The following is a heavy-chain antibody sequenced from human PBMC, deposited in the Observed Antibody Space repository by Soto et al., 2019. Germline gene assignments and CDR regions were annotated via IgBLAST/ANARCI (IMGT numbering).Heavy chain of an antibody. J-gene: IGHJ4*02. V-gene: IGHV4-30-4*01. D-gene: IGHD2-8*01. CDR1: GGSISSGDYY. Sequence: QVQLQESGPGLVKPSQTLSLTCTVSGGSISSGDYYWSWIRQPPGKGLEWIGYILYSGTTNNNPSLESRLTISVDTSKNQFSLKLTSVTAADTAVYYCARNGALGYWGRGTLVTVSS. CDR3: ARNGALGY. CDR2: ILYSGTT.